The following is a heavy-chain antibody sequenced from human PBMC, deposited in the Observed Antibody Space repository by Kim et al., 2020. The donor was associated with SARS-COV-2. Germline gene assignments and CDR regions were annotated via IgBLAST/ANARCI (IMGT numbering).Heavy chain of an antibody. V-gene: IGHV5-51*01. J-gene: IGHJ6*02. CDR3: ARLFRAYYDIFYGMDV. Sequence: GESLKISCKGSGYSFTNYWIGWVRQMPGKGLEWMGIIYPGDSDTRYSPSFQGQVTMSADKSINTAYLQWSSLKASDTAMYYCARLFRAYYDIFYGMDVWGQGTTVTVSS. CDR1: GYSFTNYW. CDR2: IYPGDSDT. D-gene: IGHD3-9*01.